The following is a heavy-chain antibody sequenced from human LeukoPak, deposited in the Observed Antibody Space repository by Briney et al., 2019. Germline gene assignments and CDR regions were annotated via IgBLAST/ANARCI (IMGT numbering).Heavy chain of an antibody. V-gene: IGHV1-46*03. D-gene: IGHD4-11*01. Sequence: ASVKVSCKASGYTFTSYYMHWVRQAPGQGIEWMGIINPSGGSTSYAQKFQGRVTMTRDTSTSTVYMELSRLRSEHTAVYYCARAMTTVIRNWFDPSGEGTLVTVSS. CDR2: INPSGGST. CDR3: ARAMTTVIRNWFDP. CDR1: GYTFTSYY. J-gene: IGHJ5*02.